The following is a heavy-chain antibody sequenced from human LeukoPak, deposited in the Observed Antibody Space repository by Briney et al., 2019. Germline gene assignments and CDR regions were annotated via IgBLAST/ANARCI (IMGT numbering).Heavy chain of an antibody. V-gene: IGHV3-9*01. CDR1: GFTFDNYN. CDR2: ISWNSGNT. D-gene: IGHD5-12*01. Sequence: PGGSLRLSCAASGFTFDNYNLHWVRQAPGKGLEWVSGISWNSGNTGYADSVKGRFTISRDNAKNSLYLQMNSLRAEDTAVYYCARDEGSGYDPGYWGQGTLVTVSS. CDR3: ARDEGSGYDPGY. J-gene: IGHJ4*02.